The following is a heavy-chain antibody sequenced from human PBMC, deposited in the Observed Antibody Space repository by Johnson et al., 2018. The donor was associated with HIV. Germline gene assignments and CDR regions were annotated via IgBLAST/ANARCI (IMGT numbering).Heavy chain of an antibody. CDR1: GFTFSSYA. CDR2: IRYDGSNK. V-gene: IGHV3-33*08. J-gene: IGHJ3*02. D-gene: IGHD3-3*01. CDR3: ATDRGSGFDAFDT. Sequence: QVQLVESGGGVVQPGTSLRLSCAASGFTFSSYAMDWVRQAPGKGLEWVAFIRYDGSNKYYADSVKGRFTISRDRSKNTLYLHMNSLRVEDTAAYYCATDRGSGFDAFDTWGQGTMVTVSS.